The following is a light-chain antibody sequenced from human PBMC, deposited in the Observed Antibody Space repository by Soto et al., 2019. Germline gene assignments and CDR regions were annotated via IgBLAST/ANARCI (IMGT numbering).Light chain of an antibody. CDR3: QQYNNWPPWT. V-gene: IGKV3-15*01. CDR2: GAS. CDR1: QSVSSN. J-gene: IGKJ2*02. Sequence: EIVMTQSPATLSVSPGERATLSCRASQSVSSNLAWYQQKPCQAPRLLLYGASNRATGIPARFSGSGSGTEFTLTISSLQSEDCAVYYCQQYNNWPPWTFGQGTKLAIK.